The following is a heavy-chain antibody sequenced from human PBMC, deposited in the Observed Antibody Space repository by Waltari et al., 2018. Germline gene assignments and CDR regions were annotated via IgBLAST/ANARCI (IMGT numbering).Heavy chain of an antibody. CDR3: ARDLRDTEEYYFDY. V-gene: IGHV1-69*01. Sequence: QVQLVQSGAEVKKPGSSVKVSCKDSGCTFRSYDISWVRQAPGQGLEWRGGIIPIFGTANYAQKFQGRVTITADESTSTAYMELSSLRSEDTAVYYCARDLRDTEEYYFDYWGQGTLVTVSS. D-gene: IGHD5-18*01. J-gene: IGHJ4*02. CDR2: IIPIFGTA. CDR1: GCTFRSYD.